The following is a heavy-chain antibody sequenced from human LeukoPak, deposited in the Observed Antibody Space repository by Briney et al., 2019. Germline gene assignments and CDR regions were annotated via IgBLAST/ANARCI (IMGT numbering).Heavy chain of an antibody. J-gene: IGHJ4*02. CDR2: ISYDGSNK. CDR3: ARAVPSRQLWWRNYFDY. D-gene: IGHD5-18*01. V-gene: IGHV3-30-3*01. CDR1: GFTFSSYA. Sequence: GRSLRLSCAASGFTFSSYAMHWVRQAPGKGLEWVAVISYDGSNKYYADSVKGRFTISRDNSKNTLYLQMNSLRAEDTAVYYSARAVPSRQLWWRNYFDYWGQGTLVTVSS.